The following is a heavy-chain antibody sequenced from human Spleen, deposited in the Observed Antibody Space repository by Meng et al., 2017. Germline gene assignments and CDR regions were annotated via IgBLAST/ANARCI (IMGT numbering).Heavy chain of an antibody. CDR3: ARDDSSGYSFDN. CDR2: IYYSGNT. V-gene: IGHV4-59*06. D-gene: IGHD3-22*01. J-gene: IGHJ4*02. CDR1: GGSVSNYF. Sequence: QVQLQESGPGLVKPSETLSLTCTVSGGSVSNYFWTWIRQPPGKGLEWIGYIYYSGNTYYNPSLKTRVSISVDTSKKQFSLQLNSVTAADTAVYYCARDDSSGYSFDNWGQGTLVTVSS.